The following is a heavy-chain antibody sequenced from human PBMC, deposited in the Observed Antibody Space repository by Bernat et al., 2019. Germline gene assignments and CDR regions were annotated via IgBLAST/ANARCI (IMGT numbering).Heavy chain of an antibody. V-gene: IGHV3-23*01. CDR2: ISGSGGGT. D-gene: IGHD3-22*01. CDR1: GFTFSNYA. J-gene: IGHJ4*02. CDR3: AKDLLRPVVVGAVDY. Sequence: VQLLESGGGLVQPGGSLRLSCAASGFTFSNYAMSWVRQAPGKGLEWVSAISGSGGGTYYADSVKGRFTISRDNSKNTLYLQMNSLRAEDTAVYYCAKDLLRPVVVGAVDYWGQGTLVTVSS.